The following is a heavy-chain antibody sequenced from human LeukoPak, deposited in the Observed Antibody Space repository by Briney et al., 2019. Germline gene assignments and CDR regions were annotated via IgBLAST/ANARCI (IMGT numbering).Heavy chain of an antibody. D-gene: IGHD3-3*01. J-gene: IGHJ4*02. CDR1: GYSISSGYY. Sequence: SETLSLTCAVSGYSISSGYYWGWIRQPPGKGLEWIGSISHSGSTYYNPSLKSRVTISVDTSKNQFSLKLSSVTAADTAVYYCASVEYYDFWSGYPTYYFDYWGQGTLVTVSS. CDR2: ISHSGST. CDR3: ASVEYYDFWSGYPTYYFDY. V-gene: IGHV4-38-2*01.